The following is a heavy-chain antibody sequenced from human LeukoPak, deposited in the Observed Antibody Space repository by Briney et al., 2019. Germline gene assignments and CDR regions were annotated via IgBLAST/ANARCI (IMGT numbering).Heavy chain of an antibody. V-gene: IGHV3-23*01. D-gene: IGHD2-15*01. CDR2: ITGTGGK. CDR1: GFTLTNHG. J-gene: IGHJ4*02. CDR3: AKDYCRDGNCPFPFLDS. Sequence: PGGSLRLSCAVSGFTLTNHGVRWVRQAPGKGLEWVSIITGTGGKYYGDSVKGRFVLSRDNSKNTVYMQMSSLRAEDTATYYRAKDYCRDGNCPFPFLDSWGQGTQVTVSS.